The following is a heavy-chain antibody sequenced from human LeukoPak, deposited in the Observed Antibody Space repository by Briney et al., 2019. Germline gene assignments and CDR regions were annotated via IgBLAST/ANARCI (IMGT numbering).Heavy chain of an antibody. Sequence: SETLSLTCTISGGSVSDYYWSWIRQSPGKGLEWIGYIYYTGSTSYNPSLKSRVTISADTSKNEFSLKLNSVTAADTAVYYCARGVVITFGGAADYWGQGTLVTVSS. D-gene: IGHD3-16*01. CDR3: ARGVVITFGGAADY. J-gene: IGHJ4*02. CDR2: IYYTGST. CDR1: GGSVSDYY. V-gene: IGHV4-59*02.